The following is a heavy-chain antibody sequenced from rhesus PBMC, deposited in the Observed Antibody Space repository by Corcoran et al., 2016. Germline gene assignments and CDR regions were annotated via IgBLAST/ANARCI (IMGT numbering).Heavy chain of an antibody. CDR2: IYGSIGST. CDR1: GGSISSGYD. J-gene: IGHJ4*01. V-gene: IGHV4-76*01. Sequence: QVQLQESGPGVVKPSETLSLTCAVSGGSISSGYDWSWIRQPPGKGLEWIGYIYGSIGSTNYNPSLKNRVTISKDASKNQFSLKLSSVTAADTAVYYCARSIAAAGMSFDYWGQGVLVTVSS. CDR3: ARSIAAAGMSFDY. D-gene: IGHD6-25*01.